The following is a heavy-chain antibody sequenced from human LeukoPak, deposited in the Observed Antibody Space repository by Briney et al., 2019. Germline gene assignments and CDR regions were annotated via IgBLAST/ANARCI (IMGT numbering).Heavy chain of an antibody. D-gene: IGHD1-26*01. CDR2: IYYSWST. CDR3: ARGWYSGSTIDY. J-gene: IGHJ4*02. CDR1: GGSISSYY. Sequence: SETLSLTCTVSGGSISSYYWSWVRQPPGKGLEWIGYIYYSWSTNYNPSLKSRVTISVDTSKNQFSLKLSSVTAADTAVYYCARGWYSGSTIDYWGQGTLVTVSS. V-gene: IGHV4-59*01.